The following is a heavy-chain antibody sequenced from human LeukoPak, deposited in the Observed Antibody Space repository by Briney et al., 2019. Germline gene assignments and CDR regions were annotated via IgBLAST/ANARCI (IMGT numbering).Heavy chain of an antibody. J-gene: IGHJ4*02. CDR3: ARARYYDFWSGYYLDY. CDR1: GVSISSHY. D-gene: IGHD3-3*01. CDR2: TYYSGST. V-gene: IGHV4-59*11. Sequence: SETLSLTCTVSGVSISSHYWSWIRQPPGKGLEWIGYTYYSGSTNYNPSLKSRVTISVDTSKNQFSLKLSSVIAADTAVYYCARARYYDFWSGYYLDYWGQGTLVTVPS.